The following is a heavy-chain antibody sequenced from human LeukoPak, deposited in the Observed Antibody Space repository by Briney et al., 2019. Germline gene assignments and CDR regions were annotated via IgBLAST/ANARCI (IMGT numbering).Heavy chain of an antibody. J-gene: IGHJ4*02. CDR3: AGRSGYYPYYFDY. V-gene: IGHV4-59*01. Sequence: SETLSLTCTVSGGSISSYYWSWIRQSPGKGLEWIGYMYYSGSTNYNPSLKSRVTISVDTSKNQFSLKLSSVTAADTAVYYCAGRSGYYPYYFDYWGQGTLVTVSS. CDR1: GGSISSYY. CDR2: MYYSGST. D-gene: IGHD3-22*01.